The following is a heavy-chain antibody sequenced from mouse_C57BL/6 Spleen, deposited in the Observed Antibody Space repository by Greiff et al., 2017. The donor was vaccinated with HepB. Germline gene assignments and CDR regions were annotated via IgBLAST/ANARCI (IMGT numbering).Heavy chain of an antibody. CDR3: ARSGYYGYDRVYFDV. CDR1: GYTFTSYW. CDR2: IYPGSGST. Sequence: QVQLQQPGAELVKPGASVKMSCKASGYTFTSYWITWVKQRPGQGLEWIGDIYPGSGSTNYNEKFKSKATLTVDTSSSTAYMQLSSLTSEDSAVYYWARSGYYGYDRVYFDVWGTGTTVTVSS. V-gene: IGHV1-55*01. D-gene: IGHD2-2*01. J-gene: IGHJ1*03.